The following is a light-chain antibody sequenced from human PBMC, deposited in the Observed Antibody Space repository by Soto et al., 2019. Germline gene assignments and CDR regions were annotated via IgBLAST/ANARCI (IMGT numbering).Light chain of an antibody. Sequence: EIVLTQSPATLSLSPGERATLSCRASQTVSSSLAWYQQKPGQAPRLLIYHASNRATGIPARFSGSGSGTDFTLTISSLEPEDFAIYYCQHHSNWLWTFGQGTKVDIK. CDR2: HAS. CDR1: QTVSSS. J-gene: IGKJ1*01. CDR3: QHHSNWLWT. V-gene: IGKV3-11*01.